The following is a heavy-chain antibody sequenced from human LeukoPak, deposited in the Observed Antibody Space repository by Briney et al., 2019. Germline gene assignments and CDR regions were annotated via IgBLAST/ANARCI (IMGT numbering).Heavy chain of an antibody. V-gene: IGHV3-21*01. CDR3: ARAGYSSSWTLDY. CDR1: GFTFSSYS. CDR2: ISSSSSYI. D-gene: IGHD6-13*01. J-gene: IGHJ4*02. Sequence: EGSLRLSCAASGFTFSSYSMNWVRQAPGKGLEWVSSISSSSSYIYYADSVKGRFTISRDNAKNSLYLQMNSLRAEDTAVYYCARAGYSSSWTLDYWGQGTLVTVSS.